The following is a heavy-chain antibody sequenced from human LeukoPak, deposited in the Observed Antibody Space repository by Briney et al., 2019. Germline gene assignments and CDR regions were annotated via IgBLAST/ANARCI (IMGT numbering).Heavy chain of an antibody. V-gene: IGHV4-59*08. D-gene: IGHD3-10*01. CDR3: ARHPKVLLWFAEQFSDAFDI. CDR1: GGSISSYY. CDR2: IYYSGST. J-gene: IGHJ3*02. Sequence: SETLSLTCTVSGGSISSYYWSWIRQPPGKGLEWIGYIYYSGSTNYNPSLKSRVTISVDTSKNQFSLKLSSVTAADTAVYYCARHPKVLLWFAEQFSDAFDIWSQGTMVTVSS.